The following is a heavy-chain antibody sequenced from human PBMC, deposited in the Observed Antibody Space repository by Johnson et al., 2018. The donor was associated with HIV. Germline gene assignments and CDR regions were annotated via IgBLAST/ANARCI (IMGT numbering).Heavy chain of an antibody. D-gene: IGHD2-15*01. CDR1: GFTFSGSA. J-gene: IGHJ3*02. Sequence: VQLVESGGGLVQPGGSLKLSCAASGFTFSGSAMHWVRQASGKGLEWVGRIRSKANSYATAYAASVKGRFTIYRDDSKNTADLQMNSLRAEDTAVYYCAAPDIVVVVALEGDAFDIWGQGTMVTVSS. V-gene: IGHV3-73*01. CDR2: IRSKANSYAT. CDR3: AAPDIVVVVALEGDAFDI.